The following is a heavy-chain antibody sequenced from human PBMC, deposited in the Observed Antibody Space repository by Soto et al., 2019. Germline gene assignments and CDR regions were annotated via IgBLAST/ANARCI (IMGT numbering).Heavy chain of an antibody. CDR3: ARKNLGGSGYNIDY. J-gene: IGHJ4*02. CDR2: MNPNSGNT. V-gene: IGHV1-8*01. D-gene: IGHD3-22*01. CDR1: GYTFTSYD. Sequence: ASVKVSCKASGYTFTSYDINWVRQATGQGREWMGWMNPNSGNTGYAQKFQGRVTMTRNTSISTAYMELSSLRSEDTAVYYCARKNLGGSGYNIDYWGQGXLVTVYS.